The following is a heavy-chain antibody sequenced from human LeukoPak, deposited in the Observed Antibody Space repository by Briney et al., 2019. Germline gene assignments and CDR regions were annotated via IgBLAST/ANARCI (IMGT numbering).Heavy chain of an antibody. V-gene: IGHV3-23*01. D-gene: IGHD1-26*01. CDR1: GFTFSSYA. CDR2: ISGSGGST. CDR3: AKYSGGSYLTLRSDY. Sequence: PGGSLRLSCAASGFTFSSYAMNWVRQAPGKGLEWVSAISGSGGSTYYADSVKGRFTISRDNSDNTLYLQMNSLRAEDTAVYYCAKYSGGSYLTLRSDYWGQGTLVTVSS. J-gene: IGHJ4*02.